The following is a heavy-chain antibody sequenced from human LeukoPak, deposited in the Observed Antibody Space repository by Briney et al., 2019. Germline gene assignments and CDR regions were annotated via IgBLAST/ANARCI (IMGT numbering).Heavy chain of an antibody. V-gene: IGHV3-23*01. CDR3: AKPKDTAVGRYFDY. D-gene: IGHD2-2*01. CDR2: ISASGGST. J-gene: IGHJ4*02. CDR1: GFTFGNDA. Sequence: GRSLSLSCADSGFTFGNDAMRGVRQGRGKGLEWVSAISASGGSTYYADSVKSRFTISRDNSKNTLYLQMNSLRAEDTAVYYCAKPKDTAVGRYFDYWGQGTLVTVSS.